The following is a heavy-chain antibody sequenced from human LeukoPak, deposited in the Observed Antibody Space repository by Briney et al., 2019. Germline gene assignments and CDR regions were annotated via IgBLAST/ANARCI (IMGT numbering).Heavy chain of an antibody. CDR3: ARAPYSSGWTKYYFDY. CDR2: INPSGGST. J-gene: IGHJ4*02. V-gene: IGHV1-46*01. CDR1: GYTFTSYY. D-gene: IGHD6-19*01. Sequence: ASVKVSCKASGYTFTSYYMHWVRQAPGQGLEWMGIINPSGGSTSYAQKFQGRVTITRDTSASTAYMELSSLRSEDMAVYYCARAPYSSGWTKYYFDYWGQGTLVTVSS.